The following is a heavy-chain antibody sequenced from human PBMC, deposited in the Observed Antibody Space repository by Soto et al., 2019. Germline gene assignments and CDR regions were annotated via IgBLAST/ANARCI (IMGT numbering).Heavy chain of an antibody. CDR2: IIPIFGTA. CDR1: GGTFSSYA. D-gene: IGHD6-6*01. V-gene: IGHV1-69*01. J-gene: IGHJ4*02. Sequence: QVQLVQSGAEVKKPGSSVKVSCKASGGTFSSYAISWVRQAPGQGLEWMGGIIPIFGTANYAQKFQGSFTNTADESTSRAYMELSSLRSEDTAVYYCARGIVGHSSASGLGYWGQGTLVTVSS. CDR3: ARGIVGHSSASGLGY.